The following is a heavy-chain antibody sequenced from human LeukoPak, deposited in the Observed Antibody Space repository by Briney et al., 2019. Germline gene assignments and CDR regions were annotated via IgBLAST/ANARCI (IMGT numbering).Heavy chain of an antibody. CDR2: ISGSGTII. CDR3: ARGGLYSSTLGY. D-gene: IGHD6-19*01. Sequence: PGGSLRLSCAAPGFTFSSYEMQWVRQAPGKGLQWVSYISGSGTIIYYADSVKGRFTISRDNAKNSLYLQMSSLRAEDTAVYYCARGGLYSSTLGYWGQGTLVTVSS. J-gene: IGHJ4*02. CDR1: GFTFSSYE. V-gene: IGHV3-48*03.